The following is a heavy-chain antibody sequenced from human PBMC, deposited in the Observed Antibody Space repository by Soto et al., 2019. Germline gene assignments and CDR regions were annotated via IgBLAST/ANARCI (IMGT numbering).Heavy chain of an antibody. CDR3: ANSRDGYNQHY. V-gene: IGHV4-59*01. J-gene: IGHJ4*02. CDR2: IYYSGST. CDR1: GGSIISYY. Sequence: SETLSVTCTVSGGSIISYYWSWIRQPPGKGLEWIGYIYYSGSTNYNPSLKSRVTISVDTSKNQFSLKLSSVTAADTAVYYCANSRDGYNQHYWGQGTLVTVSS. D-gene: IGHD5-12*01.